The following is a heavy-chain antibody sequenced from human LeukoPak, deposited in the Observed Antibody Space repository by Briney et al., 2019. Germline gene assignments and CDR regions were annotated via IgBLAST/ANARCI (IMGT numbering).Heavy chain of an antibody. CDR2: IYTGGTT. V-gene: IGHV3-53*01. Sequence: GGSLRLSCAGYGFTFSHAWMNWVRQAPGKGLEWVSVIYTGGTTYYADSVKGRFTISRDNSKNTLYLQMNSLRAEDTAVYYCAGDAYGKHYFDYWGQGTLVTVSS. CDR3: AGDAYGKHYFDY. CDR1: GFTFSHAW. J-gene: IGHJ4*02. D-gene: IGHD2-21*01.